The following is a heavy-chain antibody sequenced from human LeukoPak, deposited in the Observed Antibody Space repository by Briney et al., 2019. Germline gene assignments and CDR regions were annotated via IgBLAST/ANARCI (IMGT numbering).Heavy chain of an antibody. J-gene: IGHJ6*03. Sequence: GRSLRLSCAASGFTFDDYAMHWVRQAPGKGLEWVSGISWNSGSIGYADSVKGRFTISRDNAKNSLYLQMNSLRAEDTAVYYCARATGGPAHYYYYMDVWGKGTTVTVSS. CDR2: ISWNSGSI. CDR1: GFTFDDYA. CDR3: ARATGGPAHYYYYMDV. V-gene: IGHV3-9*01. D-gene: IGHD7-27*01.